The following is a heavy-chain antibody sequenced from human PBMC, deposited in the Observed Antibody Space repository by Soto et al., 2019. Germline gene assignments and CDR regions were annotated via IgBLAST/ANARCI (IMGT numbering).Heavy chain of an antibody. D-gene: IGHD3-16*02. V-gene: IGHV1-18*01. J-gene: IGHJ6*02. CDR1: GYTFTNYG. CDR2: ISGYNGNT. Sequence: QVQLVQSGVEVKKPGASVKVSCKASGYTFTNYGISWVRQAPGQGLEWMGWISGYNGNTHYAQNLQGRITMTTDTSTSTVYMELRSLRSDDTAVYYCASAMYCDGSLCYTPQYSYYYYGMDVWGQGTTVTVAS. CDR3: ASAMYCDGSLCYTPQYSYYYYGMDV.